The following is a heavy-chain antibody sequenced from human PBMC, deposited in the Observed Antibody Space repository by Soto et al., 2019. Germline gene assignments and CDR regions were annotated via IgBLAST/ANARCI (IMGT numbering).Heavy chain of an antibody. V-gene: IGHV3-9*01. Sequence: GGSLRLSCAASGFTFDDYAMHWVRQAPGKGLEWVSGISWNSGSIGYADSVKGRFTISRGNAKNSLYLQMNSLRAEDTALYYCAKDIVGATTAFDIWGQGTMVTVSS. CDR3: AKDIVGATTAFDI. J-gene: IGHJ3*02. D-gene: IGHD1-26*01. CDR2: ISWNSGSI. CDR1: GFTFDDYA.